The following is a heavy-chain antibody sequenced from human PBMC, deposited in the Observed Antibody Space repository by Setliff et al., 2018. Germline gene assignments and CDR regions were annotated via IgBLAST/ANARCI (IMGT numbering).Heavy chain of an antibody. CDR3: ARGSNSIFYWFDP. D-gene: IGHD4-4*01. CDR1: GGSFSGYY. CDR2: IDHSGST. Sequence: SETLSLTCAVYGGSFSGYYWSWIRQPPGKGLEWIGEIDHSGSTNYNPSPKSRVTISVDTSKNQFSLKLSSVTAADTAVYYCARGSNSIFYWFDPWGQGTLVTVSS. V-gene: IGHV4-34*01. J-gene: IGHJ5*02.